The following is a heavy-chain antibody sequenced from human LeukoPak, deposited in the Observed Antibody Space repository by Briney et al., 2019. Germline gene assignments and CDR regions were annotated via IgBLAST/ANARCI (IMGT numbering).Heavy chain of an antibody. D-gene: IGHD3-22*01. J-gene: IGHJ4*02. Sequence: GGSLRLSCAASGFSFSRYAMNWVRQAPGEGLEWVSAISGSGDTIYYADSVKGRFTISRDNSKNTLYLQMNSLRAEDTALYYCARWLSYYDYWGQGTLVTVSS. V-gene: IGHV3-23*01. CDR3: ARWLSYYDY. CDR2: ISGSGDTI. CDR1: GFSFSRYA.